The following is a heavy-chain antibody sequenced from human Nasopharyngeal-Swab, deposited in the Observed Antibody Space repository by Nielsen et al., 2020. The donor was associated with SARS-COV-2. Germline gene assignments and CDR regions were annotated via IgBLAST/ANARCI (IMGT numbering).Heavy chain of an antibody. Sequence: GGLLRSPCAAPGFTFSSYGMHWVRQAPGKGLEWVAVIWYDGSNKYYADSVKGRFTISRDNPKNSLYMQMNSLRAEDTALYYSARDFDYGGNSVDYWGQGTLVTVSS. J-gene: IGHJ4*02. CDR3: ARDFDYGGNSVDY. CDR1: GFTFSSYG. D-gene: IGHD4-23*01. CDR2: IWYDGSNK. V-gene: IGHV3-33*01.